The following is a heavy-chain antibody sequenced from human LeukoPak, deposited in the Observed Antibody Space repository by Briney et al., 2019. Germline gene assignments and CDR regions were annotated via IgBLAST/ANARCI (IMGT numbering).Heavy chain of an antibody. J-gene: IGHJ4*02. CDR2: INPNSGGT. Sequence: ASVKVSCKASGYTFTGYYMHWVRQAPGQGLEWMGWINPNSGGTNYAQKFQGRVTMTRDTSISTAYMELSRLRSDDTAVYYCARGPAMPRWPPVPADYWGQGTLVTVSS. CDR1: GYTFTGYY. D-gene: IGHD2-2*01. CDR3: ARGPAMPRWPPVPADY. V-gene: IGHV1-2*02.